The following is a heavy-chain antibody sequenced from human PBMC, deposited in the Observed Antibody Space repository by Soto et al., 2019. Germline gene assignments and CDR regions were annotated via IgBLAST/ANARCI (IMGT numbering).Heavy chain of an antibody. J-gene: IGHJ5*02. Sequence: GGSLRLSFAASGFTSSSYGMHWVRQAPGKGLEWVAVISYDGSNKYYADSVKGRFTISRNNSKNTLYLQMNSLRAEDTAVYYCAKDPYDSSGYWFDPWXQGTLVTVSS. CDR3: AKDPYDSSGYWFDP. D-gene: IGHD3-22*01. CDR2: ISYDGSNK. CDR1: GFTSSSYG. V-gene: IGHV3-30*18.